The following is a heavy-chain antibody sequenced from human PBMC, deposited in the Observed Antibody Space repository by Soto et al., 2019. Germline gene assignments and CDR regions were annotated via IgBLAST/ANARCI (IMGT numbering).Heavy chain of an antibody. D-gene: IGHD3-10*01. J-gene: IGHJ5*02. V-gene: IGHV3-23*01. CDR1: GFTFSDYA. CDR3: AKDASSMVRGTSNWFDP. Sequence: EVQLLESGGGLVQPGGSLRLSCAASGFTFSDYAMSWVRQAPGKGLEWISAISGSGIATYYADSVKGRSTISRDNSKNTLYLQMNRLRAEDTAVYYCAKDASSMVRGTSNWFDPWGQGTLVTVSS. CDR2: ISGSGIAT.